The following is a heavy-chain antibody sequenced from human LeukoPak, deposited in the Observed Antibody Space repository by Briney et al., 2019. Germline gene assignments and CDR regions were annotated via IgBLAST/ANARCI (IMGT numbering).Heavy chain of an antibody. V-gene: IGHV3-72*01. D-gene: IGHD6-13*01. CDR1: GFTFSSYA. J-gene: IGHJ4*02. CDR2: IKNKANSYTT. CDR3: TRLSRYGNRWYYVDY. Sequence: GGSLRLSCAASGFTFSSYAMSWVRQAPGKGLERVGRIKNKANSYTTLYAASVKGRFTISRDDSKNSLYLQMNSLKTEDTAVYYCTRLSRYGNRWYYVDYWGQGTLVTVSS.